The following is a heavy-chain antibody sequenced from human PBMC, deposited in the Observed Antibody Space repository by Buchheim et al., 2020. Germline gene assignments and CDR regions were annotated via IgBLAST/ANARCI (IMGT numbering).Heavy chain of an antibody. Sequence: EVQLVESGGGLVQPGGSLRLSCAASGFTFSSYWMSWVRQAPGKGLEWVANIKQDGSEKYYVDSVKGRFTISRANAKNSLYLQMNSLRAEDTAVYYCVGAILTGYSLVPYWGQGTL. CDR2: IKQDGSEK. D-gene: IGHD3-9*01. J-gene: IGHJ4*02. CDR3: VGAILTGYSLVPY. V-gene: IGHV3-7*03. CDR1: GFTFSSYW.